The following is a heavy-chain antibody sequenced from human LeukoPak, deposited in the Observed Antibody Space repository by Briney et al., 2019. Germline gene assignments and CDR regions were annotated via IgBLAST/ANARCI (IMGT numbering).Heavy chain of an antibody. V-gene: IGHV1-2*02. CDR3: ARDPLRVVAAMYYFDY. D-gene: IGHD2-15*01. J-gene: IGHJ4*02. CDR1: GYTFIGYY. CDR2: INPNSGGT. Sequence: ASVKVSCKASGYTFIGYYMHWVRQAPGQGLEWMGWINPNSGGTNYAQKFQGRVTMTRDTSISTAYMELSRLRSDDTAVYYCARDPLRVVAAMYYFDYWGQGTLVTVSS.